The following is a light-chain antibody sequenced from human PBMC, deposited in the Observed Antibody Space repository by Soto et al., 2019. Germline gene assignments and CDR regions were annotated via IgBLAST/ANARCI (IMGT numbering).Light chain of an antibody. CDR2: DAS. CDR3: QQRSNWPLT. CDR1: RSVSSY. V-gene: IGKV3-11*01. J-gene: IGKJ4*01. Sequence: EIVLTQSPATLSLSPGERATLSCRASRSVSSYLAWYQQKPGQAPSLLIYDASNRATGIPARFSGSGSGTEFTLTISSLEPVDFAVYYCQQRSNWPLTFGGGTKVEIK.